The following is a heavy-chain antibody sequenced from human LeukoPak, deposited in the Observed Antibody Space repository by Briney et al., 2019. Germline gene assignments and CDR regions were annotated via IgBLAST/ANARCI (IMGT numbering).Heavy chain of an antibody. CDR1: GGSISSGGYY. J-gene: IGHJ3*02. CDR2: IYYSGST. D-gene: IGHD3-9*01. CDR3: ARYDILTGYYTPDAFDI. Sequence: SETLSLTCTVSGGSISSGGYYWSWIRQPPGKGLEWIGYIYYSGSTNYNPSLKSRVTISVDTSKNQFSLKLSSVTAADTAVYYCARYDILTGYYTPDAFDIWGQGTMVTVSS. V-gene: IGHV4-61*08.